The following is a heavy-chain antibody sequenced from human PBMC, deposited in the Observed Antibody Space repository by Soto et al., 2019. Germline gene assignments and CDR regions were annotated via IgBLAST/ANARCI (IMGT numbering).Heavy chain of an antibody. J-gene: IGHJ4*02. CDR3: ARGSPTLGYCTNGVCTHFDS. D-gene: IGHD2-8*01. CDR1: GGSIRSYY. Sequence: SETLSLTCSVSGGSIRSYYWSWIRQPPGKGLEWIGYIYYSGSTNNNPSLRSRVTISIDTSKNQFSLKLSSVTAADTAVYYCARGSPTLGYCTNGVCTHFDSWSQGTLVTVSS. V-gene: IGHV4-59*01. CDR2: IYYSGST.